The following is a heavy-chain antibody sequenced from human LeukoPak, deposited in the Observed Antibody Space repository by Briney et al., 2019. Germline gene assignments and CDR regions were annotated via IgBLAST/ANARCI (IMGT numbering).Heavy chain of an antibody. CDR2: IRYDGSNT. CDR1: GFTVITND. V-gene: IGHV3-30*02. CDR3: AKARDYSGGWYSVCDY. D-gene: IGHD6-19*01. J-gene: IGHJ4*02. Sequence: GGSLRLSCAASGFTVITNDMTWVRQAPGKGLEWVAFIRYDGSNTYYTDSVKGRVTISRDNSKNTLYLQMNSLRAEDTAVYYCAKARDYSGGWYSVCDYWGQGTLVTVSS.